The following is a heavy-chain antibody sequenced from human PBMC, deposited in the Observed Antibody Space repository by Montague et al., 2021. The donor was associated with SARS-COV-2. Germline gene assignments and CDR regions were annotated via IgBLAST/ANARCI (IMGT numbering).Heavy chain of an antibody. CDR1: GFSLSTSGVG. CDR3: AHRRPLWGYFDC. D-gene: IGHD7-27*01. J-gene: IGHJ4*02. CDR2: IYWDDDK. Sequence: PALVKPTQTLTLTCTFSGFSLSTSGVGVGWIRQPPGKALEWLALIYWDDDKRYSPSRKSRLTITKDTSKNQVVLTMTNMDPVDTATYYCAHRRPLWGYFDCWGQGTLVTVSS. V-gene: IGHV2-5*02.